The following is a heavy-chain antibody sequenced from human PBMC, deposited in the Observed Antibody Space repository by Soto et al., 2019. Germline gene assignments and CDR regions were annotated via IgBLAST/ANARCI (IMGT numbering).Heavy chain of an antibody. CDR1: GGTFSDFT. D-gene: IGHD2-21*01. Sequence: QVQLVQSGAEVRKPGSSVKVSCRASGGTFSDFTVTWVRQAPGQGLEWMGGIIPILEATKYAQTFQDRVTFTADESTSTVFMELSNLRSEDTAVYFCATSYCGNECQPNRAFYYFGWDVWGQGTTVTVSS. CDR3: ATSYCGNECQPNRAFYYFGWDV. V-gene: IGHV1-69*01. J-gene: IGHJ6*02. CDR2: IIPILEAT.